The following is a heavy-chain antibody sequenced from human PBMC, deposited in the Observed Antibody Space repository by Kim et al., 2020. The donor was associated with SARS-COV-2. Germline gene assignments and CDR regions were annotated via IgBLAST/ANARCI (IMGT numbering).Heavy chain of an antibody. J-gene: IGHJ4*02. V-gene: IGHV3-23*01. Sequence: GGSLRLSCAASGFTFSSYAMSWVRQAPGKGLEWVSAISGSGGSTYYADSVKGRFTISRDNSKNTLYLQMNSLRAEDTAVYYCAMRPGYSYGTKVDYWGQGTLVTVSS. D-gene: IGHD5-18*01. CDR1: GFTFSSYA. CDR3: AMRPGYSYGTKVDY. CDR2: ISGSGGST.